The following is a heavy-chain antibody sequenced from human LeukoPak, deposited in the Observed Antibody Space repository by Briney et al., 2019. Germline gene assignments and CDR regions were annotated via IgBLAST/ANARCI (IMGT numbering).Heavy chain of an antibody. J-gene: IGHJ4*02. Sequence: PGGSLRLSCAASGFTVSSNYMSWVRQAPGKGLEWVSVIYSGGSTYYADSVKGRFTISRDNSKNTLYLQMNSLRAEDTAVYYCARSPRGYSGYVGPQLIDYWGQGTLVTVSS. CDR1: GFTVSSNY. CDR3: ARSPRGYSGYVGPQLIDY. CDR2: IYSGGST. V-gene: IGHV3-53*01. D-gene: IGHD5-12*01.